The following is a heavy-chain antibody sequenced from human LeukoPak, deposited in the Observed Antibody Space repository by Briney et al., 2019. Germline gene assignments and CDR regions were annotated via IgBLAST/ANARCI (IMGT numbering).Heavy chain of an antibody. Sequence: SETLSLTCTVSGGSISSSSYYWGWIRQPPGKGLEWIGSIYYSGSTYYNPSLKSRVTISVDTSKNQFSLKLSSVTAADTAVYYCARDQTGGGMDVWGQGTTVTVSS. D-gene: IGHD3-10*01. CDR3: ARDQTGGGMDV. CDR1: GGSISSSSYY. J-gene: IGHJ6*02. CDR2: IYYSGST. V-gene: IGHV4-39*07.